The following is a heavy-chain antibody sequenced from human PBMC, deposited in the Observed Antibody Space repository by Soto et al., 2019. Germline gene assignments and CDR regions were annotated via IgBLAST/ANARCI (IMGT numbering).Heavy chain of an antibody. CDR2: IFHDGNT. CDR1: GASIGSGGW. Sequence: QVRLQESGPGLVKPSETLSLTCAVSGASIGSGGWWSWVRQPPGKGLEWIAEIFHDGNTNYSPSLKSRVTISVDKSQNQFSLKVYSVTAADTAVYYCARHEGWTGPDQWGQGTLVTVSS. J-gene: IGHJ5*02. V-gene: IGHV4-4*02. D-gene: IGHD2-8*02. CDR3: ARHEGWTGPDQ.